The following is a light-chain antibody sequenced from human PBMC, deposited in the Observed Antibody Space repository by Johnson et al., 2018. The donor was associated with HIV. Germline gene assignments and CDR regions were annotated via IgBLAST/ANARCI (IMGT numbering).Light chain of an antibody. CDR1: SSNIGKNS. CDR3: GTWDSSLRAYV. Sequence: QSVLTQPPSVSAAPGQKVTIPCSGSSSNIGKNSVSWYQQLPGTAPKLLIYESNKRPSGIPDRFSGSKSGTSATLGITGLQTGDEADYYCGTWDSSLRAYVFGTGTKVTVL. J-gene: IGLJ1*01. V-gene: IGLV1-51*02. CDR2: ESN.